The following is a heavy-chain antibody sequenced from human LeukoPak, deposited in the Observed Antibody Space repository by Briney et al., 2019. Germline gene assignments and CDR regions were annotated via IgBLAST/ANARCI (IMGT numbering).Heavy chain of an antibody. Sequence: PSETLSLTCTVSGGSTSSSRYYWSWIRQPPGKGLEWIGEINHSGSTNYNPSLKSRVTISVDTSRNHFSLRLSSVTAADTAVYYCARQKGPRDITSLPLMDVWGQGTTVTVSS. CDR3: ARQKGPRDITSLPLMDV. CDR1: GGSTSSSRYY. D-gene: IGHD2-15*01. V-gene: IGHV4-39*01. J-gene: IGHJ6*02. CDR2: INHSGST.